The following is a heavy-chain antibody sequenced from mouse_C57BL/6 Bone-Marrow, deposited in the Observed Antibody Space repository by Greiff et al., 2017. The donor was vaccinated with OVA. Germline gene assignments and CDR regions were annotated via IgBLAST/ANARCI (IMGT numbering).Heavy chain of an antibody. Sequence: VQLQESGAELVRPGTSVKMSCKASGYTFTNYWIGWAKQRPGHGLEWIGDIYPGGGYTNYNEKFKGKATLTADKSSSTAYMQFSSLTSEDSAIYYCARWSGTGNFDYWGQGTTLTVSS. D-gene: IGHD4-1*01. CDR3: ARWSGTGNFDY. CDR1: GYTFTNYW. J-gene: IGHJ2*01. V-gene: IGHV1-63*01. CDR2: IYPGGGYT.